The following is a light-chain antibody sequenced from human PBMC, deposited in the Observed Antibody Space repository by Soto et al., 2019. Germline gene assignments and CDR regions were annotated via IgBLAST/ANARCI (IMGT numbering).Light chain of an antibody. CDR1: QSISSW. CDR3: QQYNSYSVT. CDR2: KAS. J-gene: IGKJ1*01. Sequence: DIQMTQSPSTLSASVGDRVTITCRASQSISSWLAWYQQKPGTAPKLLIYKASSLQSGVPSRFSGRGSGTEFTLTISSLQPDDFATYYCQQYNSYSVTFGQGTKVDIK. V-gene: IGKV1-5*03.